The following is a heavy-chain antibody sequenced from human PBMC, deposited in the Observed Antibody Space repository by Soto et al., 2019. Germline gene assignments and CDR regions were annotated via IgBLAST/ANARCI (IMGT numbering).Heavy chain of an antibody. CDR2: IKEDGSVK. D-gene: IGHD3-3*01. CDR3: ARDVSSEYASILDV. CDR1: RLTFRPYW. J-gene: IGHJ4*02. Sequence: PVGSLRLSCEGFRLTFRPYWMTWVRQAPGKGLEWVASIKEDGSVKNYADSVKGRFTVSRDNVKRAMFLQMTSVRVDDTAVYFCARDVSSEYASILDVWGRGARVTVSS. V-gene: IGHV3-7*03.